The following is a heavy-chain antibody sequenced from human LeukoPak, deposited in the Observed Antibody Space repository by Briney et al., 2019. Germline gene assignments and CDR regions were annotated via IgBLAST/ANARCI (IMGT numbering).Heavy chain of an antibody. J-gene: IGHJ3*01. CDR3: ARPQDFVGTTSSFDV. CDR1: GYSFTSYW. CDR2: IYPGDSDT. V-gene: IGHV5-51*01. D-gene: IGHD1-1*01. Sequence: PGESLKISCKGSGYSFTSYWIGWVRQMPGKGLEWMGNIYPGDSDTRYSPSFQGQVTMSADKSINTAYLQWSSLKASDTGMYYCARPQDFVGTTSSFDVWGQGTMVTVSS.